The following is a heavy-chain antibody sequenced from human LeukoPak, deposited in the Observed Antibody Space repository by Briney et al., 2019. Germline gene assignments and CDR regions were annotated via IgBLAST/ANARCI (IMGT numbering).Heavy chain of an antibody. CDR2: TYYRSKWYN. J-gene: IGHJ4*02. D-gene: IGHD1-26*01. CDR1: GDSVSSNSAA. V-gene: IGHV6-1*01. CDR3: ARDSIAKGSGSYKYYFHY. Sequence: PSQTLSLTCAISGDSVSSNSAAWNWIRQSPSRGLEWLGRTYYRSKWYNDYAVSVKSRITINPDTSKNQFSLQLNSVTPEDTAVYYCARDSIAKGSGSYKYYFHYWGQGTLVTVSS.